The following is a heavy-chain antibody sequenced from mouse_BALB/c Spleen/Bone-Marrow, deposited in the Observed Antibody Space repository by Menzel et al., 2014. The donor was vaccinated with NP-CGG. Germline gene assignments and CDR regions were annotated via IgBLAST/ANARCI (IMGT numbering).Heavy chain of an antibody. CDR2: IDPANGNT. CDR3: ARWEYYAMDY. CDR1: GFNIKDTY. D-gene: IGHD4-1*01. Sequence: VHVEQSGAELVKPGASVKLSCTASGFNIKDTYMHWVKQRPEQGLEWIGRIDPANGNTKYDPKFQGKATIAADTSSNTAYQQLSSLTSEDTAVYYCARWEYYAMDYWGQGTSVTVSS. V-gene: IGHV14-3*02. J-gene: IGHJ4*01.